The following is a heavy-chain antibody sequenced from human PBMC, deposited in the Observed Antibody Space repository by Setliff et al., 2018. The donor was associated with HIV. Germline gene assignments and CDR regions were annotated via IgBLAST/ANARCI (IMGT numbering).Heavy chain of an antibody. CDR3: ARQGAGYYYDSSEYYTGNGFDM. J-gene: IGHJ3*02. CDR2: THASGTT. CDR1: GGYISGDF. V-gene: IGHV4-4*07. Sequence: SETLSLTCTVSGGYISGDFWTWIRQPAGEGLEWIGRTHASGTTQCEPSLKNRCSMSIDTSNNQFSLQPTSVTAADTAVYYCARQGAGYYYDSSEYYTGNGFDMWGQGTMVTVSS. D-gene: IGHD3-22*01.